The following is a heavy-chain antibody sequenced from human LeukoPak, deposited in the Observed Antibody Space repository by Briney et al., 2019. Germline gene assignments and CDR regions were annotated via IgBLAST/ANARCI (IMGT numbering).Heavy chain of an antibody. D-gene: IGHD3-22*01. J-gene: IGHJ4*02. CDR1: GYSISSGYY. CDR2: IYHTGYT. CDR3: ARSRVISRYYYDSSGYYYFDY. Sequence: SETLSLTCSVSGYSISSGYYWGWIRQPPGKGLEWIGSIYHTGYTYYKPSLKSRVTVSVDTSKNQFSLKLSSVTAADTAVYHCARSRVISRYYYDSSGYYYFDYWGQGTLVTVSS. V-gene: IGHV4-38-2*02.